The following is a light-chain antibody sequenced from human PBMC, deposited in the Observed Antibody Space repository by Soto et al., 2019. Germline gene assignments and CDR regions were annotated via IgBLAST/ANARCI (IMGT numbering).Light chain of an antibody. CDR1: QSISSY. Sequence: DIQMTQSPSSLSASVGDRVTITCRSSQSISSYLNWYQQKPGKAPKVLIYAASSLQSEVPSRFSGSGSGTDFTLTISSLQPEDFATYYCQQSYTSPPTFGHGTKVEIK. J-gene: IGKJ1*01. CDR2: AAS. V-gene: IGKV1-39*01. CDR3: QQSYTSPPT.